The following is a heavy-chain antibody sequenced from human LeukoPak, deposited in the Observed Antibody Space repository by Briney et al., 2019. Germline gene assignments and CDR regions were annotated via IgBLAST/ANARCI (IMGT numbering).Heavy chain of an antibody. CDR1: GFTFSTYW. CDR3: ASEGGSTYAFDI. CDR2: IKQDGSEI. Sequence: GGXLXXSCAASGFTFSTYWMSWVGQAQGKGLEGVANIKQDGSEIYYVDSVKGGFTISRDNAKNSLYLQMNSLRAEDTAVYYCASEGGSTYAFDIWGQGTMVTVSS. J-gene: IGHJ3*02. V-gene: IGHV3-7*01. D-gene: IGHD1-26*01.